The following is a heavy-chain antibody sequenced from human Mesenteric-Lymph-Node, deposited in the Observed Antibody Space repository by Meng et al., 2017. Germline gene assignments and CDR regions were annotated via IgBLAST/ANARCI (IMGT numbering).Heavy chain of an antibody. V-gene: IGHV3-48*04. CDR2: IGTSGSTI. CDR1: EFTFSTYW. J-gene: IGHJ4*02. CDR3: ARGSYSGSYSDY. D-gene: IGHD1-26*01. Sequence: GESLKISCAASEFTFSTYWMHWVRQAPGRGLEWVSYIGTSGSTIYYADSVKGRFTISRDNAKNSLYLQMNSLRAEDTAVYYCARGSYSGSYSDYWGQGTLVTVSS.